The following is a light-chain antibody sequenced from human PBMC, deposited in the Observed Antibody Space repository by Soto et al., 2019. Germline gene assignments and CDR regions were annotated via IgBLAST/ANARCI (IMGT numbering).Light chain of an antibody. CDR2: KVS. Sequence: DVVVNQSPLSLPVTLGQAASISCRSSQSLVHRDGNTYLSWFRQRPGQSPRRLTYKVSNREAGVPDRFSGSGSGSNFTLKISRVEAEDVGLYYCMQGSHWPPITFGQGTRLEIK. J-gene: IGKJ5*01. CDR3: MQGSHWPPIT. V-gene: IGKV2-30*02. CDR1: QSLVHRDGNTY.